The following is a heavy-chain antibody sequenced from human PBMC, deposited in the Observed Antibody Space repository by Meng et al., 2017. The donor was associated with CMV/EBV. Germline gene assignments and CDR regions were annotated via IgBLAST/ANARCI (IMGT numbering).Heavy chain of an antibody. CDR1: GGSFSGYY. J-gene: IGHJ4*02. CDR2: INHSGST. D-gene: IGHD6-6*01. V-gene: IGHV4-34*01. Sequence: SETLSFTCAVYGGSFSGYYWSWIRQPPGKGLEWIGEINHSGSTNYNPSLKSRVTISVDTSKNQFSLKLSSVTAADTAVYYCAREGSSRPLDYWGQGTLVTVSS. CDR3: AREGSSRPLDY.